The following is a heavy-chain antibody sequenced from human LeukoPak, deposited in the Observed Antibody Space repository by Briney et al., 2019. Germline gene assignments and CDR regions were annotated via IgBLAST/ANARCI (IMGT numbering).Heavy chain of an antibody. D-gene: IGHD1-1*01. CDR1: GGSISSSTYY. V-gene: IGHV4-39*01. J-gene: IGHJ4*02. Sequence: PSETLSLTCTVSGGSISSSTYYWGWIRQAPGKGLEWIGTIYYSDSTNYNPSLKSRVTISVDMSKNQLSLNLNSVTAADTAVYYCARQTYRGAGNFDSWGQGTLVTVSS. CDR2: IYYSDST. CDR3: ARQTYRGAGNFDS.